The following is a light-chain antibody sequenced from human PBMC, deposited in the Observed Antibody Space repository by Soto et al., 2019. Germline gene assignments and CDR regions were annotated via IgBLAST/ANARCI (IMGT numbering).Light chain of an antibody. CDR3: HHYNNWPRT. CDR1: QNVNSN. CDR2: GAS. V-gene: IGKV3-15*01. J-gene: IGKJ1*01. Sequence: EIVMTQSPASLSVSPGERATLSCRASQNVNSNLAWYQQKPGQAPRFLIYGASTRATGIPARFSGSGSGTEFTLTISSLQSEDFAVYYCHHYNNWPRTVGQGTKVDSK.